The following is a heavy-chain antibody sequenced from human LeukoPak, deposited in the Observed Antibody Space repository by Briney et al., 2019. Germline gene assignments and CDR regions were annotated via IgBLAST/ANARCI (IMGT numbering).Heavy chain of an antibody. CDR2: IYGDGST. Sequence: PGGSLRLSCAASGFTLNGYYMSWVRQAPGKGLEWVSLIYGDGSTSYADSVKGRFTISRDNSKKTLSLQMNSLRAEDTAMYYCARGGSGYYWAFDCWGQGTLVTVSS. CDR1: GFTLNGYY. CDR3: ARGGSGYYWAFDC. J-gene: IGHJ4*02. D-gene: IGHD3-22*01. V-gene: IGHV3-53*01.